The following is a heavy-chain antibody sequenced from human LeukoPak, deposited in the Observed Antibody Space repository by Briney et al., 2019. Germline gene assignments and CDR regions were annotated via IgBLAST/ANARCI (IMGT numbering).Heavy chain of an antibody. CDR2: IRHVGENS. D-gene: IGHD3-3*01. Sequence: AGGSLRLSCAASGFPFDHFGMHWIRQAPGKGLEWVAFIRHVGENSFVADSVKGRFTISRDNSRNTMHLQMNSLRAEDTAVFYCARGYYTSGGFRFDYWGQGTLVTVSS. CDR1: GFPFDHFG. V-gene: IGHV3-30*02. CDR3: ARGYYTSGGFRFDY. J-gene: IGHJ4*02.